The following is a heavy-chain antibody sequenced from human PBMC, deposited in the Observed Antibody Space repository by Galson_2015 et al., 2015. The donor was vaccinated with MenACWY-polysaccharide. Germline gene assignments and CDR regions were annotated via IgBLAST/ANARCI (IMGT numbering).Heavy chain of an antibody. V-gene: IGHV3-7*01. Sequence: SLRLSCAASGFSFSNYWMSWVRQAPGKGLQWVANIKQDGGEKYYVDSVKGRFSISRGNAKNLLYLQMDILRPEDTAVFYCARFPHDVWTGYYPNWYFDLWGRGTLVTVSS. CDR2: IKQDGGEK. D-gene: IGHD3/OR15-3a*01. CDR1: GFSFSNYW. J-gene: IGHJ2*01. CDR3: ARFPHDVWTGYYPNWYFDL.